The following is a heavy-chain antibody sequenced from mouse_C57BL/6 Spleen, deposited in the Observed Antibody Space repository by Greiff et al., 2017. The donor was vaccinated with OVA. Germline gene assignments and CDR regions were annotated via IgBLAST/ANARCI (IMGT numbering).Heavy chain of an antibody. CDR1: GYTFTDYY. V-gene: IGHV1-19*01. CDR2: INPYNGGT. CDR3: ARLDYYDYDEADY. J-gene: IGHJ2*01. D-gene: IGHD2-4*01. Sequence: EVKLVESGPVLVKPGASVKMSCKASGYTFTDYYMNWVKQSHGKSLEWIGVINPYNGGTSYNQKFKGKATLTVDKSSSTAYMELNSLTSEDSAVYYCARLDYYDYDEADYWGQGTTLTVSS.